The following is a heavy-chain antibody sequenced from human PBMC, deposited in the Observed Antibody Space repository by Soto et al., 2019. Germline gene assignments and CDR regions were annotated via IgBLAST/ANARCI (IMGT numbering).Heavy chain of an antibody. CDR3: ARGAAAMAKRYYGMDV. Sequence: SETLSLTCAVYGGSFSGYYWSWIRQPPGKGLEWIGEINHSGSTNYNPSLKSRVTISVDTSKNQFSLKLSSVTAADTAVYYCARGAAAMAKRYYGMDVWGQGTTVTVSS. V-gene: IGHV4-34*01. D-gene: IGHD5-18*01. J-gene: IGHJ6*02. CDR1: GGSFSGYY. CDR2: INHSGST.